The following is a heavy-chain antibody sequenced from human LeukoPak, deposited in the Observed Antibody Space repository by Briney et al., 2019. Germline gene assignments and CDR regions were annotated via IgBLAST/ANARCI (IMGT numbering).Heavy chain of an antibody. CDR2: VYYSGRT. V-gene: IGHV4-59*12. D-gene: IGHD3-22*01. CDR3: ARDRDSSGLRDFDL. CDR1: GGSITSYY. Sequence: SETLSLTCSVSGGSITSYYWSWIRQPPGKGLEWIGYVYYSGRTNYNPSLKSRVTMSVDTSQSQFSLKLSSVTGADTAVYYCARDRDSSGLRDFDLWGRGTLVTVSA. J-gene: IGHJ2*01.